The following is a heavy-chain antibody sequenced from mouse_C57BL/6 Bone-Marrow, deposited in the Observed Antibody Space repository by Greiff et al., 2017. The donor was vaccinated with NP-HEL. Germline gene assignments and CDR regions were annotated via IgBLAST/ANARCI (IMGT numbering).Heavy chain of an antibody. Sequence: EVHLVESGGDLVKPGGSLKLSCAASGFTFSSYGMSWVRQTPDKRLEWVATISSGGSYTYNPDSVKGRLTIARDNAKNTLYMQLRSLQSEDTAMYYCASPITTVVAYCYFDVWGTGTTVTVSS. CDR1: GFTFSSYG. J-gene: IGHJ1*03. CDR2: ISSGGSYT. D-gene: IGHD1-1*01. V-gene: IGHV5-6*01. CDR3: ASPITTVVAYCYFDV.